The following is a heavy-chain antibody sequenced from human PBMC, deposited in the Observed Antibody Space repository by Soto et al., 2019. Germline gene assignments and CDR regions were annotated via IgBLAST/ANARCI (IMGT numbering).Heavy chain of an antibody. CDR2: VSASGLNT. V-gene: IGHV3-23*01. CDR1: GFTFSTYA. Sequence: EVQLLESGGKLVQPGGSLTLSCAASGFTFSTYAMAWVRQAPGKGLEWVSGVSASGLNTDYADPVKGRFYISRDNSKNTVSLHMNSLRAEDTALYYCAKVRPRRTSGYVFDYWGQGTPVTVPS. D-gene: IGHD5-18*01. J-gene: IGHJ4*02. CDR3: AKVRPRRTSGYVFDY.